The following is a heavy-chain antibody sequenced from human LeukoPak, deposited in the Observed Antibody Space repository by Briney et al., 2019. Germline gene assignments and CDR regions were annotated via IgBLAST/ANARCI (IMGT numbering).Heavy chain of an antibody. D-gene: IGHD6-19*01. CDR1: GGSISSYS. V-gene: IGHV4-4*07. J-gene: IGHJ4*02. Sequence: SETLCLTCTASGGSISSYSWSWIRQPAGKGLEWIGRIYTIGSTNYNPALKSRVTMSVDTSKSQFSLKLSSVTAADTAIYYCARDQLYSSGWFDYWGQGTLVTVSS. CDR3: ARDQLYSSGWFDY. CDR2: IYTIGST.